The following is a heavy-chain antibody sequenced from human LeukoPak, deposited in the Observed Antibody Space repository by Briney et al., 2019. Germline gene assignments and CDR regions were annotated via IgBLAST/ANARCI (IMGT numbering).Heavy chain of an antibody. V-gene: IGHV3-49*04. CDR1: GFTFGDYA. Sequence: GGSLRLSCTTSGFTFGDYAVSWVRQAPGKGLEWVGFIRTKAYAGTTEYAASVKGRFTISRDDSKSIAFLQMNSLKTEVTAVYYCTRDLNPYSSSWYITWYWGQGTLVTVSS. J-gene: IGHJ4*02. CDR3: TRDLNPYSSSWYITWY. CDR2: IRTKAYAGTT. D-gene: IGHD6-13*01.